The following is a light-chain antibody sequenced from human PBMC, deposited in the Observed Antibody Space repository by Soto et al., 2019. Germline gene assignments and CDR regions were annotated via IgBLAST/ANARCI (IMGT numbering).Light chain of an antibody. J-gene: IGLJ1*01. V-gene: IGLV2-14*01. Sequence: QSALTQPASMSGSPGQSITISCTGTSSDVGGYNSVSWYQHHPGKAPKLMIYEVTDRPSGVSNRFSGSKSGNTASLTISGLQAEDEADYYCSSCTSSNTLVFGSGTKLTVL. CDR1: SSDVGGYNS. CDR3: SSCTSSNTLV. CDR2: EVT.